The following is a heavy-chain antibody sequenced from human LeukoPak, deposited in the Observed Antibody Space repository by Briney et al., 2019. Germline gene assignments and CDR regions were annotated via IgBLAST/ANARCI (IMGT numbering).Heavy chain of an antibody. V-gene: IGHV3-11*06. J-gene: IGHJ3*02. D-gene: IGHD3-9*01. Sequence: GGSLRLSCAASGFTFSDYYMSWIRQAPGKGLEWVSYISSSSSYTNYADSVKGRFTISRDNAKNSLYLQMNSLRAEDTAVYYCAKDNHSGYTSYAFDIWGQGTMVTVSS. CDR3: AKDNHSGYTSYAFDI. CDR2: ISSSSSYT. CDR1: GFTFSDYY.